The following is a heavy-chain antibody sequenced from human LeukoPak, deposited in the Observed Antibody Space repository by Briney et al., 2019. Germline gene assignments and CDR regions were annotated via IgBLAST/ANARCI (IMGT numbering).Heavy chain of an antibody. J-gene: IGHJ4*02. CDR2: ISGSDGYT. CDR1: GFTFSSYA. Sequence: GGSLRLSCVASGFTFSSYALSWVRQAPGKGLDCVSVISGSDGYTYYADSVKGRFTVSRDNSKNTLYLQMNSLRAEDTAIYYCAKQETSMDYFDYWGRGTLVSVSS. V-gene: IGHV3-23*01. CDR3: AKQETSMDYFDY. D-gene: IGHD5-18*01.